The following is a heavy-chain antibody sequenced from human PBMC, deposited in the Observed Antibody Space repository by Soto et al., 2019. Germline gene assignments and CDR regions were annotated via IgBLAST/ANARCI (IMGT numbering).Heavy chain of an antibody. CDR2: INHSGST. Sequence: PSETLSLTCAVYGGSFIGYYWTWIRQTPGKGLEWIGEINHSGSTNYKPSLKSRVSISADTSKKQFSLNLTSVTAADTAVYYCARGECSSNYCFTRWALDIWGQGTVVTVSS. D-gene: IGHD2-2*01. J-gene: IGHJ3*02. V-gene: IGHV4-34*01. CDR3: ARGECSSNYCFTRWALDI. CDR1: GGSFIGYY.